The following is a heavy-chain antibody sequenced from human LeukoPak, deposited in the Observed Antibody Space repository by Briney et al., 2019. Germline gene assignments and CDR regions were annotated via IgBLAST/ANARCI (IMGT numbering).Heavy chain of an antibody. Sequence: ASVRVSCKAYGYTFTGYYMHWVRQAPGQGLEWMGRINPNSGGTNYAQKFQGRVTMTRDTSISTAYMELSRLRSDDTAVYYCASSVRVVVPAAIDYWGQGTLVTVSS. D-gene: IGHD2-2*01. CDR1: GYTFTGYY. CDR3: ASSVRVVVPAAIDY. J-gene: IGHJ4*02. CDR2: INPNSGGT. V-gene: IGHV1-2*06.